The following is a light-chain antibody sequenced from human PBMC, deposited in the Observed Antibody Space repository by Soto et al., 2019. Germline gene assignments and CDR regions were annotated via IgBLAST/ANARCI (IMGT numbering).Light chain of an antibody. Sequence: QSALTQPRSVSGSPGQSVTISCTGTSSDVGTYDFASWYQQHPGKAPRLMIFDVSERPSGVPDRFSGSKSGNTASLTISGLQAEDEADYYCCLYAVTFYVFGTGTQVTVL. J-gene: IGLJ1*01. CDR3: CLYAVTFYV. CDR1: SSDVGTYDF. V-gene: IGLV2-11*01. CDR2: DVS.